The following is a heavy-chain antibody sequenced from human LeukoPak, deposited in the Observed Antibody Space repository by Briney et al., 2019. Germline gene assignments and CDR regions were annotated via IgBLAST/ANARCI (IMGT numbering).Heavy chain of an antibody. J-gene: IGHJ5*02. V-gene: IGHV4-59*08. CDR3: ARSGSGWYINREWFDP. CDR1: GGSISSYY. Sequence: SETLSLTCTVSGGSISSYYWSWIRQPPGKGLEWIGYIYYSGSTNYNPSLKSRVTISVDTSKNQFSLKLSSVTAADTAVYYCARSGSGWYINREWFDPWGQGTLVTVSS. CDR2: IYYSGST. D-gene: IGHD6-19*01.